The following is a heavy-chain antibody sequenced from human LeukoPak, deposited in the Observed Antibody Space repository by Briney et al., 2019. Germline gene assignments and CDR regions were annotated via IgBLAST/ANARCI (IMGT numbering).Heavy chain of an antibody. CDR3: ASNYYDSSGYYS. D-gene: IGHD3-22*01. J-gene: IGHJ4*02. CDR1: GGTFSSYA. Sequence: ASVKVSCKASGGTFSSYAISWVRQAPGQGLEWMEGIIPIFGTANYAQKFQGRVTITTDESTSTAYMELSSLRSEDTAVYYCASNYYDSSGYYSWGQGTLVTVSS. CDR2: IIPIFGTA. V-gene: IGHV1-69*05.